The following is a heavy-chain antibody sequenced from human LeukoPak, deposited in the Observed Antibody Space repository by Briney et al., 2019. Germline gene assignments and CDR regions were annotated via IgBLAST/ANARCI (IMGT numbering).Heavy chain of an antibody. V-gene: IGHV3-21*01. D-gene: IGHD6-6*01. CDR2: ISSSSSYI. CDR1: GFTFSSYA. J-gene: IGHJ4*02. Sequence: GGSLRLSCAASGFTFSSYAMRWVRQAPGKGLEWVSSISSSSSYIYYADSVKGRFTISRDNAKNSLYLQMNSLRAEDTAVYYCARDKFIAARPYFDYWGQGTLVTVSS. CDR3: ARDKFIAARPYFDY.